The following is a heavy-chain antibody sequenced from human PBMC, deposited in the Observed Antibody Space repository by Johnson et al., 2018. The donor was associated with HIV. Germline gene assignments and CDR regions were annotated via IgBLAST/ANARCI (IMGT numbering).Heavy chain of an antibody. D-gene: IGHD3-22*01. CDR2: ISDDGTNT. J-gene: IGHJ3*01. V-gene: IGHV3-30-3*01. Sequence: VQLVESGGGLIQPGGSLRLSCAASGFTFSDYYMSWVRQAPGKGLEWVAVISDDGTNTDYADAVKGRFTISRDNSKNTLYLQMNSLRAGDTAVYYCVRDGNYYDRSGYRVDAFDVWGQGTMVTVSS. CDR3: VRDGNYYDRSGYRVDAFDV. CDR1: GFTFSDYY.